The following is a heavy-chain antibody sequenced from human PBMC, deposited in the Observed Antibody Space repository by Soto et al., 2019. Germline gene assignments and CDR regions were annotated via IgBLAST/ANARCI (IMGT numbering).Heavy chain of an antibody. CDR2: IYYSGYT. V-gene: IGHV4-39*01. CDR1: GGSISSSSYC. J-gene: IGHJ6*02. CDR3: ARHNGPLYVGYYYDMDV. D-gene: IGHD3-16*01. Sequence: SETLSHTCTFSGGSISSSSYCLGWIRQPPGKGLEWIGSIYYSGYTYYNPSLKSRVTIPVDTSKNQFSLKLSSVTAADTAVYYCARHNGPLYVGYYYDMDVWGQGTTVTVSS.